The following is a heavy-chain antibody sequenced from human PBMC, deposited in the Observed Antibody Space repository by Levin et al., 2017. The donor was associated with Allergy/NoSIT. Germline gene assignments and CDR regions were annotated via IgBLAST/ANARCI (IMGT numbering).Heavy chain of an antibody. V-gene: IGHV3-48*01. D-gene: IGHD3-10*01. J-gene: IGHJ4*02. CDR2: VDGHGTRI. Sequence: GESLKISCAVSGFGFSAYSMNWVRQAPGKGLEWLAYVDGHGTRIFYADSAKGRFTISRDNAQNSLYLQMNSLRAEDSGTYYCVRDLEGYRGVIRFDFWGQGTLVTVSS. CDR3: VRDLEGYRGVIRFDF. CDR1: GFGFSAYS.